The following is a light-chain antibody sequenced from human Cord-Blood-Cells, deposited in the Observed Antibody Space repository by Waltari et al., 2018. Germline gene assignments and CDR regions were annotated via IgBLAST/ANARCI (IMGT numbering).Light chain of an antibody. CDR3: SSYTSSRTVV. CDR2: DVS. J-gene: IGLJ2*01. V-gene: IGLV2-14*01. Sequence: QSALTQPASVSGSPGQSITISCTGTSSDVGGYNYVSWYQQHPGKAPKLMIYDVSNRPSGVSNRFSGAQAGNTAALTISGLQAEDVADYYCSSYTSSRTVVFGGGTKLTVL. CDR1: SSDVGGYNY.